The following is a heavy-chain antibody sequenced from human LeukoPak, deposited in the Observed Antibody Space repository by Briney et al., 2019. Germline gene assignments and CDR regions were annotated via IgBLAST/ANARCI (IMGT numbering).Heavy chain of an antibody. V-gene: IGHV1-2*02. J-gene: IGHJ6*03. CDR1: GYTFTGYY. CDR2: INPNSGGT. CDR3: ARAMSSWYFIYMDV. Sequence: GASVKVSCKASGYTFTGYYMHWVRQAPGQGLEWMGWINPNSGGTNYAQKFQGRVTMTRDTSISTAYMELSRLRSDDTAVYYCARAMSSWYFIYMDVWGKGTTVTVSS. D-gene: IGHD6-13*01.